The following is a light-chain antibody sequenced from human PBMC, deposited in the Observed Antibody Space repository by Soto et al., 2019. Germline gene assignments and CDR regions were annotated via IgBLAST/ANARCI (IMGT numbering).Light chain of an antibody. CDR3: QPYNNCPPT. V-gene: IGKV3-15*01. CDR1: KSVSSD. Sequence: ERVMPQDPATLSVSPGERATLSCRSSKSVSSDLAWYQQKPGQGPRLLIYGAFNRATGVPARFSGSGSGTYFTLTISSLQSEDFAGYYCQPYNNCPPTFDGVTKVEIK. CDR2: GAF. J-gene: IGKJ4*01.